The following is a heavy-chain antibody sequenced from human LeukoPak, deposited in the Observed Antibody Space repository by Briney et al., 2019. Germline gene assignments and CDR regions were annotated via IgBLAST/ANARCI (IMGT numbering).Heavy chain of an antibody. D-gene: IGHD2-21*01. V-gene: IGHV3-23*01. CDR2: IYENGGTT. J-gene: IGHJ4*02. Sequence: GGSLRLSCVGSGFTFRSHAMSWVRQAPEKGLEFVSGIYENGGTTYYADSVKGRFSISRNNSKNTLYLQMDSLRGEDTAVYYCAKDFRIGYSAHFDYWGQGALVTVSS. CDR1: GFTFRSHA. CDR3: AKDFRIGYSAHFDY.